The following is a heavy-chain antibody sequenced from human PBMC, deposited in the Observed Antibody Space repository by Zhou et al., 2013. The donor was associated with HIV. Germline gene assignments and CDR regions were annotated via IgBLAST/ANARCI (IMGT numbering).Heavy chain of an antibody. V-gene: IGHV1-18*01. Sequence: QVQLVQSGAEVKKPGASVKVSCKASGYTLSTYGINWVRQAPGKGLEWMGWISVYSVKINSAHNFEDRITLTTDTFRDTAYMELRSLRSDDTAVYYCARDAAAPSGSWFDPWGQGTLVIVSS. J-gene: IGHJ5*02. CDR3: ARDAAAPSGSWFDP. CDR2: ISVYSVKI. CDR1: GYTLSTYG. D-gene: IGHD1-26*01.